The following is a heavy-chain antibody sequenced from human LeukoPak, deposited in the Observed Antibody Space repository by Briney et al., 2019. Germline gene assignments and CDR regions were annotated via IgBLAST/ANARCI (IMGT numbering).Heavy chain of an antibody. CDR1: GYTFTSYD. J-gene: IGHJ6*02. D-gene: IGHD3-3*01. V-gene: IGHV1-8*01. CDR2: MNPNSGDT. Sequence: HGASVKVSCKTSGYTFTSYDINWVRQTTGQGLEWMGWMNPNSGDTGYAQKFQGRVTMTWNPSTSTAYMELSTLRSEDRAVCYCATSYEDYYYGMDVWGQGTTVTVSS. CDR3: ATSYEDYYYGMDV.